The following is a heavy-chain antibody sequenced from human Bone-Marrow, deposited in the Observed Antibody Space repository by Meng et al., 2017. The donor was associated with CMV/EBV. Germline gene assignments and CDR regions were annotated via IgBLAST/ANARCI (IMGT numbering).Heavy chain of an antibody. Sequence: GESLKISCAASGFTFSSYSMNWVRQAPGKGLEWVAVISYDGSNKYYADSVKGRFTISRDNSKNTLYLQMNSLRAEDTAVYYCARNSGYFDWLLRDPLGYWGQATLVAFSS. CDR2: ISYDGSNK. CDR3: ARNSGYFDWLLRDPLGY. J-gene: IGHJ4*02. CDR1: GFTFSSYS. D-gene: IGHD3-9*01. V-gene: IGHV3-30*03.